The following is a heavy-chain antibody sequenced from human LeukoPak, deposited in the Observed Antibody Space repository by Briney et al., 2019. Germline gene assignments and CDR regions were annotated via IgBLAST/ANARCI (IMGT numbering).Heavy chain of an antibody. J-gene: IGHJ5*02. CDR2: IYYSGST. CDR3: ARHQSRGDWFDP. CDR1: GGSISSYY. V-gene: IGHV4-59*01. D-gene: IGHD2-2*01. Sequence: SETLSLTCTVSGGSISSYYWSWIRQPPGKGLEWIGYIYYSGSTNYNPSLKSRVTISVDTSKNQFSLKLSSVTAADTAVYYCARHQSRGDWFDPWGQGTLVTVSS.